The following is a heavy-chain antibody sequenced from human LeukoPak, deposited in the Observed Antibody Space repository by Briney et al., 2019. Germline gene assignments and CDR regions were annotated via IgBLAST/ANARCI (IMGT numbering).Heavy chain of an antibody. J-gene: IGHJ4*02. V-gene: IGHV4-61*02. CDR1: GGSISSSSYY. CDR2: FYTSGST. D-gene: IGHD1-26*01. CDR3: ARENSGSYSEFDY. Sequence: PSETLSLTCTVSGGSISSSSYYWSCIRQPAGKGLECIGRFYTSGSTNYNPSLKSRVTISVDTSEKQFSLKLNSVTAADTAVYYCARENSGSYSEFDYWGQGTLVTVSS.